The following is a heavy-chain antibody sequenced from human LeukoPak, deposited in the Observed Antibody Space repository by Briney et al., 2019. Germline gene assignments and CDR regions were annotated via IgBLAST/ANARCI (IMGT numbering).Heavy chain of an antibody. V-gene: IGHV3-66*01. D-gene: IGHD3-10*02. CDR2: ITTSGST. J-gene: IGHJ4*02. CDR3: ARGQLFGV. Sequence: GGSLRLSCAASGLTASHNVNNAMSWVRHAPGKGLEWVSGITTSGSTYYADSVKGRSTISRENSNNTLYLHMDSLRAEDTAVYYCARGQLFGVWSQGTLVTVSS. CDR1: GLTASHNV.